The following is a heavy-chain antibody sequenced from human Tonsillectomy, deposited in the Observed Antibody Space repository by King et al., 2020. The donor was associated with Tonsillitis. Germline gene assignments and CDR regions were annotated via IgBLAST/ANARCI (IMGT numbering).Heavy chain of an antibody. CDR3: AKSPFWVRGGSWFDP. CDR2: ISGSGGST. V-gene: IGHV3-23*01. J-gene: IGHJ5*02. CDR1: GFTFSSYA. Sequence: VQLLESGGGLVQPGGSLRLSCAASGFTFSSYAMSWVRQAPGKGLEWVSAISGSGGSTYYTDSVKGRFTISRDNSKNTLYLQMNSLRAEDTAVYYCAKSPFWVRGGSWFDPWGQGTLVTVSS. D-gene: IGHD3-10*01.